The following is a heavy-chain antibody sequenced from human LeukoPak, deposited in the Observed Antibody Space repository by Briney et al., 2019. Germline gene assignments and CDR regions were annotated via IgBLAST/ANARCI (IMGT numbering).Heavy chain of an antibody. V-gene: IGHV4-61*01. D-gene: IGHD4-17*01. J-gene: IGHJ4*02. CDR1: GGSTSSSSYY. CDR2: IYYSGST. Sequence: SETLSLTCTVSGGSTSSSSYYWGWIRQPPGKGLEWIGYIYYSGSTNYNPSLKSRVTISVDTSKNQFSLKLSSVTAADTAVYYCARDTSDGDYYFDYWGQGTLVTVSS. CDR3: ARDTSDGDYYFDY.